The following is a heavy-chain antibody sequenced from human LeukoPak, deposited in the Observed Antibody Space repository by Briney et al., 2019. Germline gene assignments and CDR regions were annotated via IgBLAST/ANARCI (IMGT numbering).Heavy chain of an antibody. J-gene: IGHJ5*02. CDR3: ARDRGIAAAGTANWFDP. D-gene: IGHD6-13*01. Sequence: PSETLSLTCTVSGGSISSYYWSWIRQPPGKGLEWIEYIYYSGSTNYNPSLKSRVTISVDTSKTQFSLKLSSVTAADTAVYYCARDRGIAAAGTANWFDPWGQGTLVTVSS. CDR1: GGSISSYY. CDR2: IYYSGST. V-gene: IGHV4-59*01.